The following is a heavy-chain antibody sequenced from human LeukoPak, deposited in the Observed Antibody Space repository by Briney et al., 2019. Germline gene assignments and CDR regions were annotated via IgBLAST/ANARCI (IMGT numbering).Heavy chain of an antibody. V-gene: IGHV3-33*06. J-gene: IGHJ4*02. CDR2: IWHDGSKK. CDR3: AKDLYCSGGSCYPD. CDR1: GITFSSYG. D-gene: IGHD2-15*01. Sequence: PGGSLRLSCAASGITFSSYGMHWVRQAPGKGLEWVATIWHDGSKKYYADSVKGRFTTSRDNSKNTLYLQMNSLRAEGTAVYYRAKDLYCSGGSCYPDWGQGTLVTVSP.